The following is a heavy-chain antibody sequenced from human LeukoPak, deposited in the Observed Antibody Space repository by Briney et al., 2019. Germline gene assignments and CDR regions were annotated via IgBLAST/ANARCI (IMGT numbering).Heavy chain of an antibody. CDR1: GFTFSSYW. V-gene: IGHV3-74*01. CDR3: ARDIGRQWLLHGAYNWFDP. J-gene: IGHJ5*02. CDR2: INSDGSST. D-gene: IGHD6-19*01. Sequence: GGSLRLSRAASGFTFSSYWMHWVRQAPGKGLVWVSRINSDGSSTSYADSVKGRFTISRDNAKNTLYLQMNSLRAEDTAVYYCARDIGRQWLLHGAYNWFDPWGQGTLVTVSS.